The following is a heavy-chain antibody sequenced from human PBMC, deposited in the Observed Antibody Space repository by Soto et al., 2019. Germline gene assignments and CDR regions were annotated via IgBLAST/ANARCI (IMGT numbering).Heavy chain of an antibody. CDR3: ARNLRYSGYPGALRYNCFDP. V-gene: IGHV1-18*01. D-gene: IGHD5-12*01. CDR2: ISAYNGNT. Sequence: GASVKVSCKASGYTFTSYGISWVRQAPGQGLEWMGWISAYNGNTNYAQKLQGRVTMTTDTSTSTAYMGLRSLRSDDTAVYYCARNLRYSGYPGALRYNCFDPWGQGTLVTLSS. CDR1: GYTFTSYG. J-gene: IGHJ5*02.